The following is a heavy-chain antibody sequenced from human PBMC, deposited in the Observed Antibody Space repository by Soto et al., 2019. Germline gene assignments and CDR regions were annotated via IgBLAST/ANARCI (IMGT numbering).Heavy chain of an antibody. CDR2: ISSRASTI. D-gene: IGHD2-8*01. CDR3: ASGTNGALFVY. J-gene: IGHJ4*02. Sequence: QVQLVESGGGLVKPGGSLRLSCADSGFTFSNYYMSWIRQAPGKGLEWVSYISSRASTIFYADSVKGRFTISRDNVKNSRYLQMNSLRAEDTAVYYCASGTNGALFVYWGQGILVAVSS. V-gene: IGHV3-11*01. CDR1: GFTFSNYY.